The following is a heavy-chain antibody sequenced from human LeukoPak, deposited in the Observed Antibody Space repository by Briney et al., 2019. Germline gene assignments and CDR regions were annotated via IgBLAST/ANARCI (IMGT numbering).Heavy chain of an antibody. CDR3: AREGYSYGAFDY. D-gene: IGHD5-18*01. Sequence: GSLRLSCAASGFTFSSYSMNWVRQAPGKGLEWVSSISSSSSYIYYADSVKGRFTISRDNAKNSLYLQMNSLRAEDTAVYYCAREGYSYGAFDYWGQGTLVTVSS. V-gene: IGHV3-21*01. CDR1: GFTFSSYS. CDR2: ISSSSSYI. J-gene: IGHJ4*02.